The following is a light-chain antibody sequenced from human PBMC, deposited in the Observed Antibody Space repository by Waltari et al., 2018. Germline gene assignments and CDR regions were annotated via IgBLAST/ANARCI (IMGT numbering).Light chain of an antibody. Sequence: IQMTQSPSSLSASVGDRVTITCRASQSISSSLNWYQQIPGKAPKLLIYVASNLQSGVPSRCSGSGSGTDFSLTISSLQPEDFATYYCQQSYITTYTFGQGTKLEIK. CDR2: VAS. CDR1: QSISSS. V-gene: IGKV1-39*01. CDR3: QQSYITTYT. J-gene: IGKJ2*01.